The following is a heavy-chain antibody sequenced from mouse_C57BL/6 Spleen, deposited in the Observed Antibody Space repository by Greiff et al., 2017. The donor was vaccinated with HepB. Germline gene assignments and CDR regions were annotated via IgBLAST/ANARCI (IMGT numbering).Heavy chain of an antibody. D-gene: IGHD1-1*01. Sequence: VQLQQPGAELVKPGASVKLSCKASGYTFTSYWMHWVKPRPGQGLEWIGMIHPNSGSTNYNEKFKSKATLTVDKSSSTAYMQLSSLTSEDSAVYYCARGEDITTVVAFDYWGQGTTLTVSS. V-gene: IGHV1-64*01. J-gene: IGHJ2*01. CDR2: IHPNSGST. CDR3: ARGEDITTVVAFDY. CDR1: GYTFTSYW.